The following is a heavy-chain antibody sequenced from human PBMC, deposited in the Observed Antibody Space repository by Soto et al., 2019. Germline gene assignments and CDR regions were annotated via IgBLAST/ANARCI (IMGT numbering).Heavy chain of an antibody. CDR2: ISSISNTI. CDR3: ARDRGCRCGIWYRDLGY. J-gene: IGHJ4*02. Sequence: EVQLVESGGGLVQPGGSLRLSCAASGFTFSTYSMSWVRQAPGKGLEWVSYISSISNTIYYADSVKGRFTISRDNAKNSLDLHLNSLSAEDTAVYYCARDRGCRCGIWYRDLGYWGQGTLVTVSS. V-gene: IGHV3-48*01. D-gene: IGHD2-15*01. CDR1: GFTFSTYS.